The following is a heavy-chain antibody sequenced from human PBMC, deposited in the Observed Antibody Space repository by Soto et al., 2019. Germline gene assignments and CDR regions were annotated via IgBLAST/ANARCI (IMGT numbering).Heavy chain of an antibody. CDR2: ISDYNGNT. V-gene: IGHV1-18*01. CDR1: GYTFSNYG. J-gene: IGHJ6*02. CDR3: AREGFYSGSGTYSPPRYYGMDV. D-gene: IGHD3-10*01. Sequence: QVHLVQSGGEVKKPGASVKVSCRASGYTFSNYGISWVRQAPGQGLEWMGWISDYNGNTFYGKKFQGRVTMTTDTSTRNAFMELRSLRSDDTAVYYCAREGFYSGSGTYSPPRYYGMDVWGQGTTVTVSS.